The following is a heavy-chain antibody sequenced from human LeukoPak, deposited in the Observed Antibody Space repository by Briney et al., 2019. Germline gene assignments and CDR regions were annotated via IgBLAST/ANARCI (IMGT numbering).Heavy chain of an antibody. CDR2: ISWNSGSI. Sequence: PGGSLRLSCAASGFTFDDYAMHWVRQAPGKGLEWVSGISWNSGSIGYADSVKGRFTISRDNAKNSLYLQMNSLRAEDTAVYYCARGAPVYYYGSGPFDYWGQGTLVTVSS. D-gene: IGHD3-10*01. CDR1: GFTFDDYA. V-gene: IGHV3-9*01. J-gene: IGHJ4*02. CDR3: ARGAPVYYYGSGPFDY.